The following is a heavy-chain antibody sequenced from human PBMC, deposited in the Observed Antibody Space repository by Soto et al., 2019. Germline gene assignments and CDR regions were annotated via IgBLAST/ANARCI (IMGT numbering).Heavy chain of an antibody. CDR3: ARAAPRYCSGGSCYSGRDY. CDR2: INPSGGST. J-gene: IGHJ4*02. Sequence: ASVKFFCSASGYTFTSCYLYWVRQAPGQGLEWMGIINPSGGSTSYSQKFQGRVTMTRDTSKNKFSMKLSSVTAADTAVYYCARAAPRYCSGGSCYSGRDYWGQGTLVTVSS. CDR1: GYTFTSCY. V-gene: IGHV1-46*01. D-gene: IGHD2-15*01.